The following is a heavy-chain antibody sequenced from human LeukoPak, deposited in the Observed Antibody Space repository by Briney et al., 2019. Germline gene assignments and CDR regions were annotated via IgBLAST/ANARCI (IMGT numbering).Heavy chain of an antibody. CDR3: ARAGIAAEWGY. D-gene: IGHD6-13*01. CDR1: GGSISSYY. Sequence: KPSETLSLTCTVSGGSISSYYWSWIRQPPGKGLEWIGYIYYSGSTNYNPSLKSRVTISVDTSKNQFSLKLSSVTAADTAVYYCARAGIAAEWGYWGQGNLVTVSS. J-gene: IGHJ4*02. V-gene: IGHV4-59*01. CDR2: IYYSGST.